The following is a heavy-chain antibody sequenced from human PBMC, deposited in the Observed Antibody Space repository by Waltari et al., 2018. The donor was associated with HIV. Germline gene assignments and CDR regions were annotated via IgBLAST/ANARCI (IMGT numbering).Heavy chain of an antibody. J-gene: IGHJ4*02. CDR1: GFPFSSYS. V-gene: IGHV3-21*01. CDR3: AREPGIAAADF. CDR2: ISSSSTYI. Sequence: EVQLVESGGGLVKPGGSLSLSCAASGFPFSSYSMNWVRQAPGKGLEWVSSISSSSTYIYYADSVKGRFTISRDNAKNSLYLQMNSLRAEDTAVYYCAREPGIAAADFWGQGTLVTVSS. D-gene: IGHD6-13*01.